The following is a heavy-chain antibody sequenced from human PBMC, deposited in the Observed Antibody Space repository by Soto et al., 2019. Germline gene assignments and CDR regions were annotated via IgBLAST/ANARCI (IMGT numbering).Heavy chain of an antibody. V-gene: IGHV3-15*07. J-gene: IGHJ5*02. CDR1: GFTFSNVW. Sequence: EVQLVESGGGLVKPGGSLRLSCAASGFTFSNVWMNWVRQAPGKGLEWVGRIKSKTDGGTADYNAPVKGRFTISRDDSGNTLYLQMKSLKTEDTAMYHCTTDFGDTAMAAWGQGTLVTVSS. CDR2: IKSKTDGGTA. D-gene: IGHD5-18*01. CDR3: TTDFGDTAMAA.